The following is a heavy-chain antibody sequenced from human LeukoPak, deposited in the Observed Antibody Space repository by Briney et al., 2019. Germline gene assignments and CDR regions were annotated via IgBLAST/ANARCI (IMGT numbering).Heavy chain of an antibody. J-gene: IGHJ3*02. CDR2: ISVSGDSS. CDR1: GFTFRSYV. D-gene: IGHD3-16*01. V-gene: IGHV3-23*01. Sequence: SGGSLRLSCAASGFTFRSYVMGWVRQAPGKGLEWVSGISVSGDSSYYADSVKGRFTISRDNSKNTLYLQMSSLRAEDTAVHYCAKGSFSVGMWGQGTMVTVPS. CDR3: AKGSFSVGM.